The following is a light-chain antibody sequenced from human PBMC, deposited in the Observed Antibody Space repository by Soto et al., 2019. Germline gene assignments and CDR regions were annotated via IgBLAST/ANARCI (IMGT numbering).Light chain of an antibody. J-gene: IGKJ4*01. Sequence: VMTRSPPTLSLSPGERATLSCRASQSVSSYLAWYQQKPGQAPRLLICDASNRATGIPGRFSGSGSGTDFTLTNSSLEPEDFAVYYCQQRSDPPPTFGAGTKVDIK. CDR2: DAS. V-gene: IGKV3-11*01. CDR1: QSVSSY. CDR3: QQRSDPPPT.